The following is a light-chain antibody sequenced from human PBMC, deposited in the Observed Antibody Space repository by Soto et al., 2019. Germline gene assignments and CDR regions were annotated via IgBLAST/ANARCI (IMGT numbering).Light chain of an antibody. J-gene: IGLJ1*01. Sequence: SYELTQPPSVSVAPGKTARITCGGNNIGSKSEHWYQQKPGQAPVLVIYYDSDRPSGIPERFSGSNSGNTATLTISRVEAGDEADYYCQVWDSSSDHPVYVFGTGTKLTVL. V-gene: IGLV3-21*04. CDR2: YDS. CDR3: QVWDSSSDHPVYV. CDR1: NIGSKS.